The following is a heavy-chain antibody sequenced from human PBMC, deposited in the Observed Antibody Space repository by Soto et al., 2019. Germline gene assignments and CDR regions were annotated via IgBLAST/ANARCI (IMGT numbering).Heavy chain of an antibody. CDR3: ARQRNIVLDILTGLDV. CDR1: GGSISSYY. CDR2: IYYSGST. D-gene: IGHD3-9*01. V-gene: IGHV4-59*08. Sequence: PSETLSLTCTVSGGSISSYYWSWIRQPPGKGLEWIGYIYYSGSTNYNPSLKSRVTISVDTSKNQFSLKLSSVTAADTAVYYCARQRNIVLDILTGLDVWGQGTTVTVSS. J-gene: IGHJ6*02.